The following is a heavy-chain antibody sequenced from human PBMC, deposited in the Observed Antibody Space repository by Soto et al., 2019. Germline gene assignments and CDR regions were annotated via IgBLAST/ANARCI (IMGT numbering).Heavy chain of an antibody. CDR2: ISAYNGNT. Sequence: ASVKVSCKASGYMFVTYGINWVRQAPGQGLEWMGWISAYNGNTKYAQNLQGRVTMTTDASTSTAYMEMRSLRSDDTAVYYCARDLDGSGSYYTDYWGPGTLVTVSS. J-gene: IGHJ4*02. V-gene: IGHV1-18*01. CDR3: ARDLDGSGSYYTDY. CDR1: GYMFVTYG. D-gene: IGHD3-10*01.